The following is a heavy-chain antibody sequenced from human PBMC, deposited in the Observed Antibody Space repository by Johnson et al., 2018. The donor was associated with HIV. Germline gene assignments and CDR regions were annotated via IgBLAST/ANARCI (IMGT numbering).Heavy chain of an antibody. CDR3: ARDPPYGGNPSAFDV. CDR2: ISSNGGST. V-gene: IGHV3-64*01. J-gene: IGHJ3*01. Sequence: MLLVESGGGLVKPGGSLRLSCAASGFTFSIYAMHWVRQAPGKGLEYVSAISSNGGSTYYANSVKGLFTISRDNSKDTLYLQMHSLRPEDTALYYCARDPPYGGNPSAFDVWGQGTMVTVSS. CDR1: GFTFSIYA. D-gene: IGHD4-23*01.